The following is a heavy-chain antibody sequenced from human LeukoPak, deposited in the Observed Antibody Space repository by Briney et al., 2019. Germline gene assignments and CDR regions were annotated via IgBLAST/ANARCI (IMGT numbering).Heavy chain of an antibody. CDR3: ARGYYDFWSGYQRLYYYYMDV. V-gene: IGHV4-34*01. D-gene: IGHD3-3*01. J-gene: IGHJ6*03. CDR2: INHSGST. CDR1: GGSFSGYY. Sequence: SETLSLTCAVYGGSFSGYYWSWIRQPPGKGLEWIGEINHSGSTDYNPSLKSQVTISVDTSKNQFSLKLSSVTAADTAVYYCARGYYDFWSGYQRLYYYYMDVWGKGTTVTVSS.